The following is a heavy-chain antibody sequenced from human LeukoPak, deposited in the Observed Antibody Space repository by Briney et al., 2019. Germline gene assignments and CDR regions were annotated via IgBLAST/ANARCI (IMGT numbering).Heavy chain of an antibody. CDR3: ARAFDSSGYNYWYFDL. CDR2: ISSVSSYI. J-gene: IGHJ2*01. Sequence: PGGSLRLSCAASGFTFSSYTMNWVRQAPGKGLEWVSSISSVSSYIYYADSVKGRFTISRDDAKNSLYLQMNSLRAEDTAVYYCARAFDSSGYNYWYFDLWGRGTRVTVSS. V-gene: IGHV3-21*01. CDR1: GFTFSSYT. D-gene: IGHD3-22*01.